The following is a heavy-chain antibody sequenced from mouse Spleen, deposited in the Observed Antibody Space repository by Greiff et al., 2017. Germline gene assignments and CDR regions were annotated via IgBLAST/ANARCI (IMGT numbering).Heavy chain of an antibody. CDR1: GFTFSDYG. CDR3: ARPHYGSSFRYFDV. V-gene: IGHV5-17*01. J-gene: IGHJ1*03. Sequence: EVKVVESGGGLVKPGGSLKLSCAAYGFTFSDYGMHWVRQAPEKGLEWVAYISSGSSTIYYADTVKGRFTISRDNAKNTLFLQMTSLRSEDTAMYYCARPHYGSSFRYFDVWGTGTTVTVSS. D-gene: IGHD1-1*01. CDR2: ISSGSSTI.